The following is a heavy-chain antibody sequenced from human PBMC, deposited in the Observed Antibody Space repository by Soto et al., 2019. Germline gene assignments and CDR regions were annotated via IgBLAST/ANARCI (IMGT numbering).Heavy chain of an antibody. CDR3: ARDNCSGGSCYIYYYYMDV. CDR2: INAGNGNT. V-gene: IGHV1-3*01. CDR1: GYTFTSYA. D-gene: IGHD2-15*01. Sequence: ASVKVSCKASGYTFTSYAMHWVRQAPGQRLEWMGWINAGNGNTKYSQKFQGRVTITRDTSASTAYMELSSLRSEDTAVYYCARDNCSGGSCYIYYYYMDVWGKGTTVTV. J-gene: IGHJ6*03.